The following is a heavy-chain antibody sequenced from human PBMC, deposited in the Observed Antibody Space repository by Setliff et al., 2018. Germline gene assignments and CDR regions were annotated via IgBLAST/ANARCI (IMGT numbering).Heavy chain of an antibody. CDR2: LIPMFGTP. CDR3: ARSPALLGIVYLDP. J-gene: IGHJ5*02. V-gene: IGHV1-69*05. D-gene: IGHD2-15*01. Sequence: ASVKVSCKASGYTFTGFYMHWVRQAPGQGLEWMGGLIPMFGTPGYAQKFQDRVTITTDESTSTAYMELNSLTSEDTAVYYCARSPALLGIVYLDPWGQGTRVTV. CDR1: GYTFTGFY.